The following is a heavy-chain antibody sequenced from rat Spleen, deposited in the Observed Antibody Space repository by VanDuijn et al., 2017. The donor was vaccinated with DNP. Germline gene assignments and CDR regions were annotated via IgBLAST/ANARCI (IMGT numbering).Heavy chain of an antibody. J-gene: IGHJ2*01. D-gene: IGHD1-1*01. V-gene: IGHV5S10*01. CDR2: INTDGSRT. Sequence: EVQLVESGGGLIQPGRSLKLSCAASGFTFSDYDMAWVRQTPKEGLGWIASINTDGSRTYHLDSVKGRFTISRANAENTFYLQMNSLRSEDTATYYCAKKDYSVTFGNWGQGVMVTVSS. CDR3: AKKDYSVTFGN. CDR1: GFTFSDYD.